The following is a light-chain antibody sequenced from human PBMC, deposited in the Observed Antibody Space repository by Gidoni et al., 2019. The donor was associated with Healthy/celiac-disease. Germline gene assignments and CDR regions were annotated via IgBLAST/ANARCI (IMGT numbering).Light chain of an antibody. V-gene: IGLV3-1*01. CDR1: KLGDKY. J-gene: IGLJ2*01. CDR2: QDS. Sequence: SYELPQPPSVSVSPGQTASITCPGDKLGDKYACWYQQKPGQSPVLVIYQDSKRPSGIPERFSGSNSGNTATLTISGTQAMDEADYYCQAWDSSTVVFGGGTKLTVL. CDR3: QAWDSSTVV.